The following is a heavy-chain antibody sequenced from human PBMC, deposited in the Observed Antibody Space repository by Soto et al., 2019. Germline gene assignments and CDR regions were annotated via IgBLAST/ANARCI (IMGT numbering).Heavy chain of an antibody. CDR3: AKDIAYQLPIYGMDV. CDR2: ISWNSGSI. V-gene: IGHV3-9*01. CDR1: GFTFDDYA. J-gene: IGHJ6*02. Sequence: HPGGSLRLSCAASGFTFDDYAMHWVRQAPGKGLEWVSGISWNSGSIGYADSVKGRFTISRDNAKNSLYLQMNSLRAEDTALYYCAKDIAYQLPIYGMDVWGQGTTVTVSS. D-gene: IGHD2-2*01.